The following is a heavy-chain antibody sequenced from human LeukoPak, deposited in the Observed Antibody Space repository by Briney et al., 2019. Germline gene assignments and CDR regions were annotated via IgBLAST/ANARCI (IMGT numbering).Heavy chain of an antibody. V-gene: IGHV4-34*01. CDR3: ARGLNYYDSSGHLSRVRATGYGMDV. J-gene: IGHJ6*02. CDR1: GGSFSGYY. D-gene: IGHD3-22*01. Sequence: SETLSLTCAVYGGSFSGYYWSWIRQPPGKGLEWIGEINHSGSTNYNPSLKSRVTISVDTSKNQFSLKLSSVTAADTAVYYCARGLNYYDSSGHLSRVRATGYGMDVWGQGTTVTVSS. CDR2: INHSGST.